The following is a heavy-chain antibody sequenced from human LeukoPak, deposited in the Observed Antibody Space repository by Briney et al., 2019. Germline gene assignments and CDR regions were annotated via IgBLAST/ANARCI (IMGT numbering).Heavy chain of an antibody. V-gene: IGHV3-66*01. J-gene: IGHJ4*02. CDR2: IYSGGST. D-gene: IGHD3-22*01. CDR1: GFTVSSNY. CDR3: ARVRYDSSGHHDY. Sequence: GGSLRLSCAASGFTVSSNYMSWVRQAPGKGLEWVSVIYSGGSTYYADSVKGRFTISRDNSKNTLYLQMNSLRAEDTAVYYCARVRYDSSGHHDYWGQGTLVTVSS.